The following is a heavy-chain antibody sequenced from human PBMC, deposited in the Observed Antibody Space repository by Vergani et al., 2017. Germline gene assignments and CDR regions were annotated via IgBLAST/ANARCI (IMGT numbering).Heavy chain of an antibody. V-gene: IGHV4-38-2*01. D-gene: IGHD2-21*02. CDR1: GYSISSTYY. J-gene: IGHJ6*02. CDR3: ARHRGDNDRGGMDV. CDR2: IYHSGST. Sequence: QVQLQESGPGLVKPSETLSLTCAVSGYSISSTYYWGWIRQPPGKGLEWIGSIYHSGSTYNNPSLKSRVTISVDTSKNQFSLKLSSVTAADTAVYYCARHRGDNDRGGMDVWGQGTTVTVPS.